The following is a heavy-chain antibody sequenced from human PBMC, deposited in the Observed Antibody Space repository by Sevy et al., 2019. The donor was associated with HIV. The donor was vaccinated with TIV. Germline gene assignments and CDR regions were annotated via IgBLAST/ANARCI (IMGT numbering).Heavy chain of an antibody. Sequence: ASVKVSCKASGYTFTSYYMHWVRQAPGQGLEWMGIINPSGGSTSYAQKFQGRVTMTRDTSTSTVYMELSSLRSEDTAVYYCARVSGYGDYAQTYDAFDIWGQGTMVTVSS. V-gene: IGHV1-46*01. J-gene: IGHJ3*02. CDR3: ARVSGYGDYAQTYDAFDI. D-gene: IGHD4-17*01. CDR1: GYTFTSYY. CDR2: INPSGGST.